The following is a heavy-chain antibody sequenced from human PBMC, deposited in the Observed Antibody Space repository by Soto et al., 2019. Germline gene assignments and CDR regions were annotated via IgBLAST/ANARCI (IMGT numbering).Heavy chain of an antibody. Sequence: ASVKVSCKASGYTFTSYAMHWVRQAPGQRLEWMGWINAGNGNTKYSQKFQGRVTITRDTSASTAYMELSSLRSEDTAVYYCARVSTIFGVVILFDYWGQGTLVTVSS. CDR2: INAGNGNT. D-gene: IGHD3-3*01. J-gene: IGHJ4*02. V-gene: IGHV1-3*01. CDR3: ARVSTIFGVVILFDY. CDR1: GYTFTSYA.